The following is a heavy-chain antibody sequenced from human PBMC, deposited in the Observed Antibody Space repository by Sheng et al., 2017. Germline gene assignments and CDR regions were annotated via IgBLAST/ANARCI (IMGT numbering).Heavy chain of an antibody. CDR3: ARDLWRGYYIDY. J-gene: IGHJ4*02. Sequence: EVQLVESGGGLVQPGGSLRLSCAASGFTFSSYEMNWVRQAPGKGLEWVSFISSSGGTIYYADSVKGRFTISRDNAKNSLYLQMNSLRAEDTAIYYCARDLWRGYYIDYWGQGTLVTVSS. CDR1: GFTFSSYE. D-gene: IGHD3-3*01. V-gene: IGHV3-48*03. CDR2: ISSSGGTI.